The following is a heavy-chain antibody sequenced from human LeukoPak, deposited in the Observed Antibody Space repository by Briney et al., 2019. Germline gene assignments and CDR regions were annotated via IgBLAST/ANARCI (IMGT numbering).Heavy chain of an antibody. Sequence: GGSXRXXCAGSGFALKSYSLSWVRQAPGKGLEWVSSISSTSAYIYYADSVKGRFTISRDNVDNVVYLQMNSLGAEDTAVYYCARVAVSGPTGWFDSWGQGTLVIVSS. CDR2: ISSTSAYI. J-gene: IGHJ5*01. D-gene: IGHD2-8*02. CDR3: ARVAVSGPTGWFDS. CDR1: GFALKSYS. V-gene: IGHV3-21*01.